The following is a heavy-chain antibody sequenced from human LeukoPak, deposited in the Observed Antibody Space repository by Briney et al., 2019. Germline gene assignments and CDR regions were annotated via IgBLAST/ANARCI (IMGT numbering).Heavy chain of an antibody. Sequence: PGGSLRLSCAASGFTFSNYSMNWARQAPGKGLEWVSSISSRSSYICYADSVKGRFTISRDNAKNSLYLQMNSLRAEDTAVYYCARGGYDYNFFDYWGQGTLVTVSS. CDR2: ISSRSSYI. J-gene: IGHJ4*02. V-gene: IGHV3-21*01. D-gene: IGHD5-24*01. CDR3: ARGGYDYNFFDY. CDR1: GFTFSNYS.